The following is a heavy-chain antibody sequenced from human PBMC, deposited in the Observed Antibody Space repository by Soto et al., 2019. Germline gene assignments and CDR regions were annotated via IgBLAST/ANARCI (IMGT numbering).Heavy chain of an antibody. D-gene: IGHD6-13*01. J-gene: IGHJ4*02. CDR3: ARENILTAATGKRDFDC. CDR2: IYSSGST. CDR1: GGSITNYY. Sequence: EILSLTCTLSGGSITNYYWSWIRQPAGKGLEWIGRIYSSGSTNYNPSLNSRVIMSVDTSQNQFSLNLSSVTAADTAKYYCARENILTAATGKRDFDCWGQGTLVTVSS. V-gene: IGHV4-4*07.